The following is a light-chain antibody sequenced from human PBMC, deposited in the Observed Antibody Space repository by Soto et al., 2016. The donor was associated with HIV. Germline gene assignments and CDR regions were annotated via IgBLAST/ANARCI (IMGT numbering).Light chain of an antibody. J-gene: IGLJ1*01. CDR2: DDS. V-gene: IGLV3-21*03. Sequence: SYVLIQPPSVSVAPGKTASITCEGHSIGTKSVHWYQQKPGQAPVLVVYDDSDRPSGIPERFSASNSGSAATLTISRVEAGDEADYFCQVWHSGGDNYVFGPGTKVAV. CDR3: QVWHSGGDNYV. CDR1: SIGTKS.